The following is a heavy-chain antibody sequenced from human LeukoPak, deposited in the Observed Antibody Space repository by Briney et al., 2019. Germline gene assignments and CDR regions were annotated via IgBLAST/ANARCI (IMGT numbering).Heavy chain of an antibody. CDR3: AKDEGYCSGGSCYLGAFDI. Sequence: GGSLRLSYAASGFTFSSYSMNWVRQAPGKGLEWVSSISSSSSYIYYADSVKGRFTISRDNSKNTLYLQMSSLRAEDTAVYYCAKDEGYCSGGSCYLGAFDIWGQGTMVTVSS. CDR2: ISSSSSYI. V-gene: IGHV3-21*04. J-gene: IGHJ3*02. D-gene: IGHD2-15*01. CDR1: GFTFSSYS.